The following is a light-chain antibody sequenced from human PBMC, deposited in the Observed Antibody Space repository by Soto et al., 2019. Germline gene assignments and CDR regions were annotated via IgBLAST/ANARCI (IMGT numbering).Light chain of an antibody. J-gene: IGKJ5*01. CDR2: DAS. Sequence: DIQMTQSPSSLSASVGDRVTITCRASQSIRSWLAWYQQKPGKAPKLLIYDASSLESGGPSRFSGSGSGTEFTLTISSLQPEDFATYYCQQSYSTPPITFGQGTRLESK. CDR3: QQSYSTPPIT. V-gene: IGKV1-39*01. CDR1: QSIRSW.